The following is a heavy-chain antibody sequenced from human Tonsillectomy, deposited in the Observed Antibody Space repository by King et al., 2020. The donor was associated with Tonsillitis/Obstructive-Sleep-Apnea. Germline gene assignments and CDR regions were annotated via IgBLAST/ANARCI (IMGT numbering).Heavy chain of an antibody. CDR3: ASGATMRGAPFDY. D-gene: IGHD5-24*01. J-gene: IGHJ4*02. CDR1: GFTFSSYA. CDR2: ISYDGSNK. V-gene: IGHV3-30*04. Sequence: VQLVESGGGVVQPGRSLRLSCAASGFTFSSYAMHWVRQAPGKGLEWVAVISYDGSNKYYADSVKGRFTISRDNSKNTLYLQMYSLRAEDTAVYYCASGATMRGAPFDYWGQGTLVTVSS.